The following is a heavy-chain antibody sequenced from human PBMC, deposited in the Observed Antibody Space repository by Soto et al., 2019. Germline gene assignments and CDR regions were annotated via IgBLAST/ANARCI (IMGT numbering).Heavy chain of an antibody. J-gene: IGHJ4*02. CDR3: AREGRRYYDSSGYYQDY. CDR2: INPSGGST. D-gene: IGHD3-22*01. CDR1: GYTFTSYY. Sequence: APVKVSCKASGYTFTSYYMHWVRQAPGQGLEWMGIINPSGGSTSYAQKFQGRVTMTRDTSTSTVYMELSSLRSEDTAVYYCAREGRRYYDSSGYYQDYWGQGTLVTVSS. V-gene: IGHV1-46*01.